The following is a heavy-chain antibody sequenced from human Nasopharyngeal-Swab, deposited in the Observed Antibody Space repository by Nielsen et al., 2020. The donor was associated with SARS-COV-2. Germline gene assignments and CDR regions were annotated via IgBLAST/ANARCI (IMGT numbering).Heavy chain of an antibody. V-gene: IGHV4-59*08. CDR1: GGSISSYY. J-gene: IGHJ4*02. CDR2: IYYSGST. D-gene: IGHD1-26*01. Sequence: SETLSLTCTVSGGSISSYYWSWIRQPPGKGLEWIGYIYYSGSTNYNPSLKSRVTISVDTSKNQFSLKLSSVTAADTAVYYCARQVGATIVDYWGQGTLVTVSS. CDR3: ARQVGATIVDY.